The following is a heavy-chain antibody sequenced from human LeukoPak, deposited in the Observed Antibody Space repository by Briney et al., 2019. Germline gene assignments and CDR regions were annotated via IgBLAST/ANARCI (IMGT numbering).Heavy chain of an antibody. CDR3: AKDLNYDFWSGLGN. V-gene: IGHV3-30*18. Sequence: GGSLRLSCAVSGFTFSSYGMHWVRQAPGKGLEWMAVISYGGTNKYYADSVKGRFTISRDNSKNTLYLQMNSLRAEDTAVYYCAKDLNYDFWSGLGNWGQGTLVTVSS. J-gene: IGHJ4*02. CDR2: ISYGGTNK. CDR1: GFTFSSYG. D-gene: IGHD3-3*01.